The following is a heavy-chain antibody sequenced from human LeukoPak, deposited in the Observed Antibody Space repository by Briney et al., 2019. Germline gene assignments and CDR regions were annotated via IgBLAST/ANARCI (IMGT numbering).Heavy chain of an antibody. CDR2: IWHDGSHA. J-gene: IGHJ4*02. D-gene: IGHD4-17*01. V-gene: IGHV3-33*06. CDR3: AKDNDAYGDSYFDC. Sequence: PGRSLRLSCAASGFTFSNYCFHWLRQTPGKGLEWVAVIWHDGSHAYYSDSVKGRFTISRDNAKNTVYLQMDSLRVEDTAIYYCAKDNDAYGDSYFDCWGQGSLVTVSS. CDR1: GFTFSNYC.